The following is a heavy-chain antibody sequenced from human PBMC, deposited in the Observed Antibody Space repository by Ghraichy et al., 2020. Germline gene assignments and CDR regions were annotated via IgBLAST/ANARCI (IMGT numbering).Heavy chain of an antibody. V-gene: IGHV1-18*01. Sequence: ASVKVSCKASGYNFISYGITWVRQAPGQGLEWMGWISSYNGNTNYAQNLQGRVTMTTDTSTSTAYMELRSLRFDDTAVYYCARGGRPLDNWFDPWGQGTLVTVSS. CDR3: ARGGRPLDNWFDP. CDR1: GYNFISYG. CDR2: ISSYNGNT. J-gene: IGHJ5*02.